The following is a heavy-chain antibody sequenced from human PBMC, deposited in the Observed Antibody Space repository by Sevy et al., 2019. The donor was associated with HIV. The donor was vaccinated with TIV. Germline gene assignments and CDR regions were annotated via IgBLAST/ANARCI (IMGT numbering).Heavy chain of an antibody. D-gene: IGHD3-3*01. J-gene: IGHJ6*02. CDR2: INSDGSST. V-gene: IGHV3-74*01. CDR3: ARGRDSIRYDFHYYYGMDV. Sequence: WGSLRLSCAASGFTFSSYWMHWVRQAPGKGLVWVSRINSDGSSTSYADSVKGRFTISRDNAKNTLYLQMSSLRAEDTAVYYCARGRDSIRYDFHYYYGMDVWGQGTTVTVSS. CDR1: GFTFSSYW.